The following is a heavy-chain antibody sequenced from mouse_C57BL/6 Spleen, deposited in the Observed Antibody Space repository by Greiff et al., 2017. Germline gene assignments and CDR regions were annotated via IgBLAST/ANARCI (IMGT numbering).Heavy chain of an antibody. Sequence: EVQLQESGPGLVKPSQSLSLTCSVTGYSITSGYYWNWIRQFPGNKLEWMGYISYDGSNNYNPSLKNRISITRDTSKNQFFLKLNSVTTEDTATYYCAGGYGSSQFAYWGQGTLVTVSA. J-gene: IGHJ3*01. CDR3: AGGYGSSQFAY. V-gene: IGHV3-6*01. CDR1: GYSITSGYY. CDR2: ISYDGSN. D-gene: IGHD1-1*01.